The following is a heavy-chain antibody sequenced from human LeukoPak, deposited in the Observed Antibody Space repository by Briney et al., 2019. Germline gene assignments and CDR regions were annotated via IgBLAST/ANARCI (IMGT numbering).Heavy chain of an antibody. CDR3: AKDQGVVVTAIPHY. CDR1: GFTFTTYA. J-gene: IGHJ4*02. CDR2: ISATGGTT. Sequence: GGSLRLSCEASGFTFTTYAMNWVRQAPGQGLEWVSGISATGGTTYYADSVKGRFTISRDNSKNTLYLQMNSLRAEDTAVYYCAKDQGVVVTAIPHYWGQGTLVTVSS. D-gene: IGHD2-21*02. V-gene: IGHV3-23*01.